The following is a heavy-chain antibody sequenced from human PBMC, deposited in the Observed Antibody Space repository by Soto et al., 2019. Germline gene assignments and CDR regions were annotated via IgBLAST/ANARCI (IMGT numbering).Heavy chain of an antibody. CDR3: ARRYGPSFDY. CDR1: GGSISSYY. V-gene: IGHV4-59*01. J-gene: IGHJ4*02. CDR2: IFYSGST. D-gene: IGHD1-20*01. Sequence: QVQLQESGPGLMKPSETLSLTCTVSGGSISSYYWSWIRQPPGKGLEWIGYIFYSGSTNYNPSLKSRVTISVDTSKNEFSLKLSSVTAADTAVFYCARRYGPSFDYWGQGTLVTVSS.